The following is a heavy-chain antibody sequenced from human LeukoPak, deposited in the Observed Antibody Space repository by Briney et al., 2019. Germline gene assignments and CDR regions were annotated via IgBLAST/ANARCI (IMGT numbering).Heavy chain of an antibody. CDR2: ISSSGSTI. CDR1: GFTFSSYE. CDR3: ARGWWGTDY. J-gene: IGHJ4*02. Sequence: GGSLTLSCAASGFTFSSYEMNWVRQDPGNGLEWVSYISSSGSTIYYADSVKGRFTISRDNAKSSLYLQMNSLRAEDTAVYYCARGWWGTDYWGEGTLVTVSS. V-gene: IGHV3-48*03. D-gene: IGHD2-15*01.